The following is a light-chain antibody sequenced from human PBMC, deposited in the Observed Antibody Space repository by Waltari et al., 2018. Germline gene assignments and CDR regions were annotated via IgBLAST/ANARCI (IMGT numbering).Light chain of an antibody. V-gene: IGLV3-25*03. Sequence: SYELTQPPSVSVSPGQTARNTCSGDALPKHYAYWYQQKPGQAPVLVIYKDTERPSGIPERFSGSSSGTTVTLTISGVQAEDEADYYCQSADSSGTYKVFGGGTKLTVL. J-gene: IGLJ3*02. CDR3: QSADSSGTYKV. CDR1: ALPKHY. CDR2: KDT.